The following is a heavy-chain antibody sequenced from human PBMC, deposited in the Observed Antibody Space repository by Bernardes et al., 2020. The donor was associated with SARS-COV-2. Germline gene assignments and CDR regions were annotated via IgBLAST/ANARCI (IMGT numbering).Heavy chain of an antibody. V-gene: IGHV4-34*01. CDR2: FNRTGGT. CDR3: ARGARRFDP. J-gene: IGHJ5*02. CDR1: GGSFSDYS. Sequence: SETLSLTCAVDGGSFSDYSWTWVRQSPGKGLEWIGEFNRTGGTSYNPSLKSRVTMSVDTSKRQFFLKLTSVAAADTAVYYCARGARRFDPWGRGILVTVSP.